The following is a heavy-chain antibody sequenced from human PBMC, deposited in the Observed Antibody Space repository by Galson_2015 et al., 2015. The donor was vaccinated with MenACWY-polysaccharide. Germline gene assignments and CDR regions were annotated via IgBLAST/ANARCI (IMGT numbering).Heavy chain of an antibody. D-gene: IGHD2-2*01. J-gene: IGHJ5*02. CDR2: ISSGGTI. Sequence: SLRLSCAASGFTFSSYSMNWVRQAPGKGLEWVSYISSGGTIYYADSVKGRFTISRDNAKNSLYLQMNSLRDDDTAVYYCAIYCSSISRYGGGGPWGQGTLVIVSS. CDR3: AIYCSSISRYGGGGP. CDR1: GFTFSSYS. V-gene: IGHV3-48*02.